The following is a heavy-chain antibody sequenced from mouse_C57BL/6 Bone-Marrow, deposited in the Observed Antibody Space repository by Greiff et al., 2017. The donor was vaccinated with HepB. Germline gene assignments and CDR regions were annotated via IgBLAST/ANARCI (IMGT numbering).Heavy chain of an antibody. CDR1: GFNIKDYY. D-gene: IGHD2-1*01. V-gene: IGHV14-4*01. Sequence: EVQLQESGAELVRPGASVKLSCTASGFNIKDYYMHWVKQRPEQGLEWIGWIDPENGDTEYASKFQGKATITADTSSHTAYLQLSSLASEDTAVYCCTQLLWGMDFWGRGTSVTVS. J-gene: IGHJ4*01. CDR3: TQLLWGMDF. CDR2: IDPENGDT.